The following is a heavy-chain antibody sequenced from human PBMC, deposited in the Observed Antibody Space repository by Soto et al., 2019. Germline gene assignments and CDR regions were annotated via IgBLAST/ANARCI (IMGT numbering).Heavy chain of an antibody. D-gene: IGHD2-21*01. V-gene: IGHV3-7*01. CDR2: ISGGASDK. CDR3: VREDWHRFDS. CDR1: GFMFSAYW. J-gene: IGHJ4*02. Sequence: VQLVESGGRLVQPGGSLRLSCAASGFMFSAYWMSWVRQNPGKGLEWVATISGGASDKFYVDSVKGRFTISRDDSKNTLYLQMDSLRDEDTAVYDCVREDWHRFDSWGQGTLVTVSS.